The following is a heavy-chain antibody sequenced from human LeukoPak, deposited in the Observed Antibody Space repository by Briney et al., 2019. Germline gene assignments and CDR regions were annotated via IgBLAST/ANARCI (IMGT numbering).Heavy chain of an antibody. D-gene: IGHD2-2*01. V-gene: IGHV1-18*01. CDR3: ARDLAYCSSTSCYNWFDP. CDR1: GYTFTSYG. CDR2: ISAYNGNT. Sequence: GASVKVSCKASGYTFTSYGISWVRQAPGQGLEWMGWISAYNGNTNYAQKLQGRVTMTTDTSTSTAYMELRSLRSDDTAVYYCARDLAYCSSTSCYNWFDPWGQGTLVTVSS. J-gene: IGHJ5*02.